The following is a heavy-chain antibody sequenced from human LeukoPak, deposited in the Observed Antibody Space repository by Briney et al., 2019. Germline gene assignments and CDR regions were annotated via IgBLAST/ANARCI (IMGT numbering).Heavy chain of an antibody. D-gene: IGHD4-17*01. J-gene: IGHJ4*02. V-gene: IGHV3-23*01. Sequence: GGSLRLSCAASGFTFSSYAMSWVRQAPGKGLEWVSAISASGGGTYYVDSVEGRFTISRDNSKNTLYLQMNSLRAEDTAVYYCAKGSYGDYDYWGQGTLVTVSS. CDR2: ISASGGGT. CDR1: GFTFSSYA. CDR3: AKGSYGDYDY.